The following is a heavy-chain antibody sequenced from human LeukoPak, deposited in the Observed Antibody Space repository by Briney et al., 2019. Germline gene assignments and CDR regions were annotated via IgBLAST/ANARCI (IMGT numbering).Heavy chain of an antibody. D-gene: IGHD3-10*01. Sequence: SETLSLTCTVSGYYISSGYYWGWIRQPPGKGLEWIGSIFHSGNTYYNPSLKSRVTISVDTSKNQFSLKLSSVTAAGTAVYYCARDRPSWSGDKSIHYWGQGTLVTVSS. CDR1: GYYISSGYY. CDR3: ARDRPSWSGDKSIHY. J-gene: IGHJ4*02. CDR2: IFHSGNT. V-gene: IGHV4-38-2*02.